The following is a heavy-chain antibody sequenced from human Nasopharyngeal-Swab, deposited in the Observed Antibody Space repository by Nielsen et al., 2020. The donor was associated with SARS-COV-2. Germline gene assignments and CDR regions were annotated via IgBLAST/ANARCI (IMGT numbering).Heavy chain of an antibody. CDR3: ARDGLDYDFWSAYFMDV. CDR2: ISSSSSYI. D-gene: IGHD3-3*01. Sequence: GVYMTISCVASGLRFTNYNFNWVRQAPGKGLEWVSSISSSSSYIYYADSVKGRFTISRDNAKNSLYLQMNSLRAEDTAVYYCARDGLDYDFWSAYFMDVWGQGTTVTVSS. J-gene: IGHJ6*02. CDR1: GLRFTNYN. V-gene: IGHV3-21*01.